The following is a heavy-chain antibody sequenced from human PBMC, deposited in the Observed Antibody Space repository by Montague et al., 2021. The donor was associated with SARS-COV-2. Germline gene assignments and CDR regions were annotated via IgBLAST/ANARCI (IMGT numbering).Heavy chain of an antibody. CDR3: ARDVVVVAATGVHYYYYGMDV. J-gene: IGHJ6*02. Sequence: SLRLSCAASGFTVSSNYMSWVRQAPGKGLEWVSVIYSGGSTYYADSVKGRFTISRDNSKNTLYLQMNSLRAEDTAVYCCARDVVVVAATGVHYYYYGMDVWGQGTTVTVSS. D-gene: IGHD2-15*01. V-gene: IGHV3-66*01. CDR2: IYSGGST. CDR1: GFTVSSNY.